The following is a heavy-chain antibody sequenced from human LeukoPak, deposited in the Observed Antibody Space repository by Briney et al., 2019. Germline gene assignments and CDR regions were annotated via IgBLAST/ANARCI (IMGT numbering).Heavy chain of an antibody. J-gene: IGHJ3*02. CDR2: FDPEDGET. CDR1: GYTLTELS. Sequence: SSVTVSCKVSGYTLTELSMHWVRQAPGKGLEWMGGFDPEDGETIYAQKFQGRVTMTEDTSTDTAYMELSSLRSEDTAVYYCATPSYCSGGSCYVRAFDIWGQGTMVTVSS. V-gene: IGHV1-24*01. CDR3: ATPSYCSGGSCYVRAFDI. D-gene: IGHD2-15*01.